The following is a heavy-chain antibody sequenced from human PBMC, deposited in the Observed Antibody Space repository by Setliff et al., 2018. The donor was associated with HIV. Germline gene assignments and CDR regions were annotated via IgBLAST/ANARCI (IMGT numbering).Heavy chain of an antibody. CDR3: ARDLDIVVVVAATEYGMDV. V-gene: IGHV1-2*02. Sequence: ASVKVSCKASGYTFTGYYMHWVRQAPGQGLEWMGWINPNSGGTNYAQKFQGRVTMTRDTSISTAYMELSRLRSDDTAAYYCARDLDIVVVVAATEYGMDVWGQGTTVTVS. D-gene: IGHD2-15*01. CDR2: INPNSGGT. CDR1: GYTFTGYY. J-gene: IGHJ6*02.